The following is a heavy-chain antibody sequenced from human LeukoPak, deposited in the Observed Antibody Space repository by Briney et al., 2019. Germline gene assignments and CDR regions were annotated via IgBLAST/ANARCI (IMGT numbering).Heavy chain of an antibody. J-gene: IGHJ4*02. V-gene: IGHV1-8*03. CDR1: GYTFTSYD. Sequence: ASVKVSCKASGYTFTSYDINWVRQATGQGLEWMGWMNPNSGNTGYAQKFQGRVTITRNTSISTAYMEPSSLRPEDTAVYYCARGGSSTRTGGYYFDYWGQGTLVTVSS. D-gene: IGHD2-2*01. CDR3: ARGGSSTRTGGYYFDY. CDR2: MNPNSGNT.